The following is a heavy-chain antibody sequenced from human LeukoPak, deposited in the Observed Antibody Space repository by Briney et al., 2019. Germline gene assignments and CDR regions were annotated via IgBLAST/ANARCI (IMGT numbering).Heavy chain of an antibody. CDR1: GYTFTSYY. CDR2: INPSGGSR. J-gene: IGHJ4*02. V-gene: IGHV1-46*01. D-gene: IGHD5-12*01. Sequence: ASVKVSCKASGYTFTSYYVHWVRQAPGQGLEWMGIINPSGGSRSYAQKFQGRVTMTRDTSTSTVYMELSSLRSEDTAVYYCARDVVRGYSGYGRYFDYWGQGTLVTVSS. CDR3: ARDVVRGYSGYGRYFDY.